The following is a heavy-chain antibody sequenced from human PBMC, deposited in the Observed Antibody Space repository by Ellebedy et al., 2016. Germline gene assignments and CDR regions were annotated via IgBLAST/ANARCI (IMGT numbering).Heavy chain of an antibody. CDR2: ISGSGGST. CDR1: GFTFSSYA. Sequence: GESLKISXAASGFTFSSYAMSWVRQAPGKGLEWVSAISGSGGSTYYADSVKGRFTISRDNSKNTLYLQMNSLRAEDTAVYYCAKDRQWLVYDAFDIWGQGTMVTVSS. CDR3: AKDRQWLVYDAFDI. D-gene: IGHD6-19*01. V-gene: IGHV3-23*01. J-gene: IGHJ3*02.